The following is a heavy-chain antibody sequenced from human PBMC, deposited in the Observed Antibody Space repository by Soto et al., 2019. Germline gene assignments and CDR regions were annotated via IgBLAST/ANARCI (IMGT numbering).Heavy chain of an antibody. J-gene: IGHJ1*01. CDR3: VRGEYYYDSSGYYLEYFQH. CDR1: GYTFTSYG. D-gene: IGHD3-22*01. V-gene: IGHV1-18*04. Sequence: QVQLVQSGAEVKKPGASVKVSCKASGYTFTSYGISWVRQAPGQGLEWMGWISAYKGNTNYAQKLQGRVTMTTDTSTSTAYMELRSLRSDVTAVYYCVRGEYYYDSSGYYLEYFQHWGQGTLVTVSS. CDR2: ISAYKGNT.